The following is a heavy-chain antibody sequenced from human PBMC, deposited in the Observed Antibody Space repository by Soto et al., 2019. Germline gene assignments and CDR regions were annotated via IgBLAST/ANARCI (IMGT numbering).Heavy chain of an antibody. V-gene: IGHV4-31*03. CDR3: VRDGGPRGDYYYAMDV. J-gene: IGHJ6*02. Sequence: QVQLQESGPGLVKPSQTLSLTCTVSGGSISRSSAYYWSWIRQHPEKGLEWIGYIYSGGTTNYNPSLRSRVTISLDTANNQFSLNLSSVTAADTALYYCVRDGGPRGDYYYAMDVWGQGTTVTVSS. D-gene: IGHD3-10*01. CDR2: IYSGGTT. CDR1: GGSISRSSAYY.